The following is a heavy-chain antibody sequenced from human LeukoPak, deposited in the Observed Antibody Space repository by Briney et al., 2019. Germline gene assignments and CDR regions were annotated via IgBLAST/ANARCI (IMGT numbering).Heavy chain of an antibody. V-gene: IGHV4-59*08. CDR2: IYYSGST. CDR3: ARHLQGWNYFDY. D-gene: IGHD6-19*01. J-gene: IGHJ4*02. CDR1: GGSISSYY. Sequence: SETLSLTCALSGGSISSYYWTWIRQPPGKGLEWIGSIYYSGSTNNNPSLKSRVTISVDTSKNQFSLKLSSVTAADTAVYYCARHLQGWNYFDYWGQGTLVPVSS.